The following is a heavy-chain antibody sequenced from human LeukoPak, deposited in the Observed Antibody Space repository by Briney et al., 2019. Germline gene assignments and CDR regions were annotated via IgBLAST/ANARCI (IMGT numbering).Heavy chain of an antibody. CDR2: IYSGGST. Sequence: GGSLRLSCACSGFTVSSNYMSWVRQAPGKGLEWVSVIYSGGSTYYADSVKGRFTIPRDNSKNTLYLQMNSLRAEDTAVYYCARGTQLITIFGVVITPPDYWGQGTLVTVSS. D-gene: IGHD3-3*01. CDR3: ARGTQLITIFGVVITPPDY. V-gene: IGHV3-66*01. CDR1: GFTVSSNY. J-gene: IGHJ4*02.